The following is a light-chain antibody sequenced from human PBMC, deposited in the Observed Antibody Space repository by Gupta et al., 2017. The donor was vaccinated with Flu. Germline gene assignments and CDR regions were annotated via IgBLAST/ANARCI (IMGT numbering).Light chain of an antibody. CDR2: SNS. J-gene: IGLJ3*02. V-gene: IGLV1-47*02. CDR1: STNIGRNN. Sequence: RVTISCSGSSTNIGRNNVDWYQQLPGTAPKILIHSNSQRPSGVPDGFSGSKSGTSASLAISGLRAEDEADYYCAAWDDSRSGWVFGGGTKLTVL. CDR3: AAWDDSRSGWV.